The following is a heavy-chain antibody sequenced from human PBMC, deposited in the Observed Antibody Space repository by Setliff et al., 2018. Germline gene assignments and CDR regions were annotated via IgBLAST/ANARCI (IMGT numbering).Heavy chain of an antibody. V-gene: IGHV3-48*01. CDR2: ISTSSSTI. CDR1: GFTFSSHG. Sequence: LRLSCVASGFTFSSHGMAWVRLAPGKGLEWISYISTSSSTIYNADSVKGRFTISRDNANHSLYLQMNSLRAEDTAVYYCARLALTGYDSSGYYYALDYYYYMDVWGKGTTVTVSS. CDR3: ARLALTGYDSSGYYYALDYYYYMDV. J-gene: IGHJ6*03. D-gene: IGHD3-22*01.